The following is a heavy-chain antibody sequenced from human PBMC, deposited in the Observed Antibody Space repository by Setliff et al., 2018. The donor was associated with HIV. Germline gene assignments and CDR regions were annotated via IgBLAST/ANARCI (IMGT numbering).Heavy chain of an antibody. CDR3: ARVPTEYSSSYYYYGMDV. CDR2: ISYDGRNK. CDR1: GFTFNDYA. Sequence: GGSLRLSCAASGFTFNDYAMHWVRQAPGKGLEWVAVISYDGRNKYYADSLKGRFTISRDKSNNTLYLLMNRLSAEDTAKYYCARVPTEYSSSYYYYGMDVWGQGTAVTV. V-gene: IGHV3-30*04. D-gene: IGHD6-6*01. J-gene: IGHJ6*02.